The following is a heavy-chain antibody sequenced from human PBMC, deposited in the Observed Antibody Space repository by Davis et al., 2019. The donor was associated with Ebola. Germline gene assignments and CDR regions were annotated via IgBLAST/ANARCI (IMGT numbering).Heavy chain of an antibody. Sequence: MPSETLSLTCTVSGYSISSGYFWGWIRQPPGKGLEWIGSIYNGGKTHYNPSLKSRVTISVDTSKNQFSLKLSYVTAADTAVYYCARGIMLIDYWGQGTLVTVSS. D-gene: IGHD3-16*01. CDR1: GYSISSGYF. CDR2: IYNGGKT. CDR3: ARGIMLIDY. J-gene: IGHJ4*02. V-gene: IGHV4-38-2*02.